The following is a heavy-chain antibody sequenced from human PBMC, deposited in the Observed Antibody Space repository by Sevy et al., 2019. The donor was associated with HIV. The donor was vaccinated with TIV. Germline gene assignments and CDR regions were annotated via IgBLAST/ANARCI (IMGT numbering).Heavy chain of an antibody. J-gene: IGHJ4*02. CDR2: ISGSGGST. CDR1: GFTFSNYA. CDR3: ARDIADYYDSSGAS. D-gene: IGHD3-22*01. Sequence: GESLKISCAASGFTFSNYAMSWVRQAPGKGLEWVSGISGSGGSTYYADSVKGRFTISRDNAKNSVYLQMNSLRAQDTAVYYCARDIADYYDSSGASWGQGTLVTVSS. V-gene: IGHV3-23*01.